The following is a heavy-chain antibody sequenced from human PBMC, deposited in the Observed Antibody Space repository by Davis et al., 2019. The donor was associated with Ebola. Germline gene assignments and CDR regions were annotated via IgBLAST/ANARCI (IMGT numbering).Heavy chain of an antibody. Sequence: GGSLRLSCAASGFTFRSYGMHWVRQAPGKGLEWMTFVWYDGSKQHYADSVKGRFTISRDNSKNTLYLQMNSLRAEDTAVYYCAKDLYYYGSGSYYTFDYWGQGTLVTVSS. J-gene: IGHJ4*02. CDR3: AKDLYYYGSGSYYTFDY. CDR2: VWYDGSKQ. CDR1: GFTFRSYG. D-gene: IGHD3-10*01. V-gene: IGHV3-30*02.